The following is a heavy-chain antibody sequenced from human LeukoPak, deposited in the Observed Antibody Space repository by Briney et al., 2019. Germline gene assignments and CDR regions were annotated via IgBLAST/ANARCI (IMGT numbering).Heavy chain of an antibody. CDR1: GFTFSSYG. D-gene: IGHD3-22*01. V-gene: IGHV3-21*01. CDR2: ISTSSSYI. CDR3: AKGGGSSGRSYYFDY. J-gene: IGHJ4*02. Sequence: GGSLRLSCAASGFTFSSYGMNWVRQAPGKGLVWVSSISTSSSYIYYTDSVKGRFTMSRDNPKNTMNLQMNSLRAEDTAVYYCAKGGGSSGRSYYFDYWGQGTLVAVSS.